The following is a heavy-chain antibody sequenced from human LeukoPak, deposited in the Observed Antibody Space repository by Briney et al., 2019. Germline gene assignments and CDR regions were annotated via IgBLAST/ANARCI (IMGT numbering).Heavy chain of an antibody. Sequence: PSETLSLTCTVSGGSINSSSYYWGWIRQPPGKGLEWIGSIYYSGSTYYNPSLKSRVTISVDTSKKQFSLRLSSVTAADTAVYYCARDLRGSGYYDYWGQGTLVTVSS. D-gene: IGHD3-3*01. CDR2: IYYSGST. CDR3: ARDLRGSGYYDY. CDR1: GGSINSSSYY. J-gene: IGHJ4*02. V-gene: IGHV4-39*07.